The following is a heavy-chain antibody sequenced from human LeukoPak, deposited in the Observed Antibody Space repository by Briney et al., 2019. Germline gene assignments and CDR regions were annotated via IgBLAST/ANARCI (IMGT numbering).Heavy chain of an antibody. CDR1: GYTFTSYY. D-gene: IGHD3-10*01. CDR3: ARDAPVVRGVIIAFDY. V-gene: IGHV1-46*01. CDR2: INPSGGST. Sequence: ASVKVSCKASGYTFTSYYMNWVRQAPGQGLEWMGIINPSGGSTSYAQKFQGRVTMTRDTSTSTVYMELSSLRSEDTAVYYCARDAPVVRGVIIAFDYWGQGTLVTVSS. J-gene: IGHJ4*02.